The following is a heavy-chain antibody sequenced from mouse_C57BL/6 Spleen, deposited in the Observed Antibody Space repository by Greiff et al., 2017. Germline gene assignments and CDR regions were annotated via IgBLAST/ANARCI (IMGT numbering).Heavy chain of an antibody. CDR3: ARRGGYDPFAY. CDR2: IYPSDSET. V-gene: IGHV1-61*01. CDR1: GYTFTSYW. Sequence: QVQLQQPGAELVRPGSSVTLSCKASGYTFTSYWMDWVKQRPGQGLEWIGNIYPSDSETHYNQKFKDKATLTVDKSSSTAYMQLSSLTSEDSAVYYCARRGGYDPFAYWGQGTLVTVSA. J-gene: IGHJ3*01. D-gene: IGHD2-2*01.